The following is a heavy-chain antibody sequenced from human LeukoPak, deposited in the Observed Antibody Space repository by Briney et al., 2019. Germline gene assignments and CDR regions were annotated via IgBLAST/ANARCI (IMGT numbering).Heavy chain of an antibody. Sequence: ASVKVSCKVSGYTLTELSMHWVRQAPGKGLEWKGGFDPEDGETIYAQKFQGRVTMTEDTSTDTAYMELSSLRSEDTAVYYCATVPYSSSSGNYFDYWGQGTLVTVSS. CDR3: ATVPYSSSSGNYFDY. CDR2: FDPEDGET. D-gene: IGHD6-6*01. V-gene: IGHV1-24*01. J-gene: IGHJ4*02. CDR1: GYTLTELS.